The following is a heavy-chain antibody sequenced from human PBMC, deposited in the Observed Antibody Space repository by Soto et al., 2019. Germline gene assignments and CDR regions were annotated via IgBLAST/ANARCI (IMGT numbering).Heavy chain of an antibody. CDR1: GFTFSSYG. D-gene: IGHD3-16*01. CDR2: ISYDGSNK. J-gene: IGHJ6*02. CDR3: AKGEYYDYVWGSYPSMDV. V-gene: IGHV3-30*18. Sequence: GGSLRLSCAASGFTFSSYGMHWVRQAPGKGLEWVAVISYDGSNKYYADSVKGRFTISRDNSKNTLYLQMNSLRAEDTAVYYCAKGEYYDYVWGSYPSMDVWGQGTTVTVSS.